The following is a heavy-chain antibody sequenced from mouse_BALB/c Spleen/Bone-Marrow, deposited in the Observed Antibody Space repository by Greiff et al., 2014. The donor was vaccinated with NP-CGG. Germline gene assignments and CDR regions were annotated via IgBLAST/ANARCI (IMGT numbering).Heavy chain of an antibody. V-gene: IGHV1-14*01. CDR1: GYTFTSYV. J-gene: IGHJ1*01. CDR2: INPYNDGT. Sequence: VQLKESGPELVKPGASVKMSCKASGYTFTSYVMHWVKQKPGQGLEWTGNINPYNDGTKYNEKFKGKATLTSDKFSSTAYMELGSLTSEDSAVYYCARSLYGFDWYFDVWGAGTTVTVSS. CDR3: ARSLYGFDWYFDV. D-gene: IGHD2-2*01.